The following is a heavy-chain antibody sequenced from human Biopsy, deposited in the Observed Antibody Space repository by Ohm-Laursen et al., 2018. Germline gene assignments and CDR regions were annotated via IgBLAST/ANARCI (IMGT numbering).Heavy chain of an antibody. D-gene: IGHD5-18*01. V-gene: IGHV3-11*04. CDR2: ISARDGVV. CDR3: AKDRYNYTPIGGFSMDV. J-gene: IGHJ6*02. CDR1: GLIFSDYY. Sequence: SLRLSCAASGLIFSDYYMSWIRQAPGKGLEWIAYISARDGVVYYADSVKGRFTISRDNSRDTLYLQMSSLRAEDTAVYYCAKDRYNYTPIGGFSMDVWGQGTTVTVSS.